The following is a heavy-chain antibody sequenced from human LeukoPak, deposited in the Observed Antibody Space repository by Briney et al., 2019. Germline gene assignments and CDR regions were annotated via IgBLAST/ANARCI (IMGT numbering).Heavy chain of an antibody. CDR3: ARDLPGITIFGAFEY. V-gene: IGHV3-30*04. D-gene: IGHD3-3*01. J-gene: IGHJ4*02. CDR2: ISFDGSYK. CDR1: GFTFSSYA. Sequence: PWGSLRLSCAASGFTFSSYAMHWVRQAPGKGLEWVAIISFDGSYKNYADSVKGRFTISRDNSKNTPYLQMNSLRAEDTAVCYCARDLPGITIFGAFEYWGQGTLVTVSS.